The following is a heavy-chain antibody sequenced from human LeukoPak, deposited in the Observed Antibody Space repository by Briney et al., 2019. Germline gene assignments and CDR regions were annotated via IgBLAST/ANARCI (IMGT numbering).Heavy chain of an antibody. CDR1: GFTFSSYW. Sequence: PGGSLRLSCAASGFTFSSYWMSWVRQAPGKGLEWVANLKHDGSEKYYVDSVKGRFTISRDNAKNSLYLQMNSLRAEDTAVFFCARVSVAGTFQNDYWGQGTLVTVSS. CDR2: LKHDGSEK. V-gene: IGHV3-7*01. CDR3: ARVSVAGTFQNDY. J-gene: IGHJ4*02. D-gene: IGHD6-19*01.